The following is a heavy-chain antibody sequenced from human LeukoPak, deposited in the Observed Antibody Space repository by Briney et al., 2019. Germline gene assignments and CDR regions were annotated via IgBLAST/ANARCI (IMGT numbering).Heavy chain of an antibody. CDR2: ISPYNGNT. CDR1: GYTFISYG. V-gene: IGHV1-18*01. CDR3: TKEASEGSRFSYGYFHE. J-gene: IGHJ4*02. Sequence: ASVRVSCXASGYTFISYGINWVRQAPGQGLEWMGWISPYNGNTNYPQKFQGRVTMTTDTSTSTTSMELKSLGSDDTAVYYCTKEASEGSRFSYGYFHEWGLGTLVTVSS. D-gene: IGHD5-18*01.